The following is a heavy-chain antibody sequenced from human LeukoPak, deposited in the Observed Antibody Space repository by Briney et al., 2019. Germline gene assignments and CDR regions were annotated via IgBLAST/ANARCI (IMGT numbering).Heavy chain of an antibody. CDR2: INHSGST. CDR1: GGSFSGYY. CDR3: VGRVGAY. D-gene: IGHD1-26*01. Sequence: SETLSLTCAVYGGSFSGYYWTWIRQPPGKGLEWIGEINHSGSTNYNPSLKSRVTISVDTSKNQFSLKLSSVTAADTAVCYCVGRVGAYWGQGTLVTVSS. J-gene: IGHJ4*02. V-gene: IGHV4-34*01.